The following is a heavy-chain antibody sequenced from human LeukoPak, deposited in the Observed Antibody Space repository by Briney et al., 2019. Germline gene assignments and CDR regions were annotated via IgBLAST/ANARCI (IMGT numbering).Heavy chain of an antibody. J-gene: IGHJ4*02. CDR2: VSGSGGST. D-gene: IGHD5-12*01. Sequence: GGCLRLSCAASGFTFSSYAMSWVRQAPGKGLEWVSGVSGSGGSTYYADSVKGRFTISRDNSKNTLYLQMNSLRAEDTAVYYCAKDLDIVATITGNWGQGTLVTVSS. V-gene: IGHV3-23*01. CDR1: GFTFSSYA. CDR3: AKDLDIVATITGN.